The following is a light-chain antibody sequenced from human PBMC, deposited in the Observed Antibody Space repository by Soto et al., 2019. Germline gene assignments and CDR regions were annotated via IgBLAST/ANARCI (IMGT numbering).Light chain of an antibody. V-gene: IGKV1-33*01. CDR1: QDISNY. J-gene: IGKJ4*01. Sequence: DIPMTQSPSSLSASVGDRVTITCQASQDISNYLNWYQQKPGKAPKLLIYDASNLETGVPSRFSGSGCGTDFTFTISRLQPEDIATYSCQQYDNLPTFGGGTKVEIK. CDR2: DAS. CDR3: QQYDNLPT.